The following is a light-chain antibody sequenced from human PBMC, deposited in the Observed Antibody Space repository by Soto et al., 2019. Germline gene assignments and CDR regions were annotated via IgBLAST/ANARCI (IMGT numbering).Light chain of an antibody. V-gene: IGKV1-5*01. Sequence: DIQTTQSPSTLSASVGDRVTITCRASQSISSWLAWYQQKPGKAPKLLIYDASSLESGVPSRFSGSGSGTEFTLTISSLQPDDFATYYCQHSGTFGQGTKVEIK. CDR2: DAS. CDR3: QHSGT. J-gene: IGKJ1*01. CDR1: QSISSW.